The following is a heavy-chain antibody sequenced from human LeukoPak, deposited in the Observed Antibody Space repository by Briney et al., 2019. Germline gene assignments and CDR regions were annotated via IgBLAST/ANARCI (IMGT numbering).Heavy chain of an antibody. Sequence: SETLSLTCTVSGGAISNCSYYWGWIRQPPGNGLVWIGSASYRGSTYYNPSLERRFIISVNTSKNQFSLRLSSVTAADTAIYYCARLRSYGGNRGIAYWGQGTLVAVSS. D-gene: IGHD4-23*01. J-gene: IGHJ4*02. CDR2: ASYRGST. CDR1: GGAISNCSYY. CDR3: ARLRSYGGNRGIAY. V-gene: IGHV4-39*01.